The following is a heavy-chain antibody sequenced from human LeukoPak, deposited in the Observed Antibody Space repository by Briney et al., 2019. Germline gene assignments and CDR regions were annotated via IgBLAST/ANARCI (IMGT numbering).Heavy chain of an antibody. CDR3: ARERPGEDTFDI. V-gene: IGHV3-48*03. Sequence: PGGSLRLSCAASGFTFSSYEMNWVRRAPGKGLGWVSFISSSGNTIYYADSVKGRFIISRDNAKDSLYLQMNSLRTEDTAIYYCARERPGEDTFDIWGQGTMVTVSS. D-gene: IGHD7-27*01. CDR1: GFTFSSYE. J-gene: IGHJ3*02. CDR2: ISSSGNTI.